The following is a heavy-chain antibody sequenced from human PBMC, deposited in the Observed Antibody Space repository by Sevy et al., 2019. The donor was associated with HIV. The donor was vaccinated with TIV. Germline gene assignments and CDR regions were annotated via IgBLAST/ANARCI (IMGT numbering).Heavy chain of an antibody. V-gene: IGHV3-30*03. CDR3: ARDRGEILSSAFDY. CDR2: ISYDGRNNK. CDR1: GFSFSDYR. D-gene: IGHD3-16*01. J-gene: IGHJ4*02. Sequence: GVSLKISCAASGFSFSDYRMHWVRQAPGKGLEWVAVISYDGRNNKYNADSVKGRFTISRDNSKNTLYLQMNSLRAEDTAIYYCARDRGEILSSAFDYWGQGTLVTVSS.